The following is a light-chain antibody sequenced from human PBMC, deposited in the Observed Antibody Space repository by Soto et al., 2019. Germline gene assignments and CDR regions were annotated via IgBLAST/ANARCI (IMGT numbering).Light chain of an antibody. CDR3: QLYDGSLFT. Sequence: DIVLTQSPGTLSLSPGERATLSCRASQSVSSFLLAWYQQKPGQAPRPLIHGASTRVTGIPDRFSGSGSGTEFTLTISRLEPEDFAVYYCQLYDGSLFTFGPGTKVDI. CDR1: QSVSSFL. J-gene: IGKJ3*01. V-gene: IGKV3-20*01. CDR2: GAS.